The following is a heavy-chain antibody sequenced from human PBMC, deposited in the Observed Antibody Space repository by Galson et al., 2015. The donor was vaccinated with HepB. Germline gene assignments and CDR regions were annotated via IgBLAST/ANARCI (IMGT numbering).Heavy chain of an antibody. Sequence: SVKVSCKASGGPFSSYGINWLRQAPGQGLEWMGGIIPTFNTPIYAQTFQDRVTISADKSTSTAYMELSSLTSEDTAPYYCARDRTLYYDTSGYSGAFDIWGQGTMVTVSS. CDR1: GGPFSSYG. D-gene: IGHD3-22*01. CDR3: ARDRTLYYDTSGYSGAFDI. J-gene: IGHJ3*02. CDR2: IIPTFNTP. V-gene: IGHV1-69*06.